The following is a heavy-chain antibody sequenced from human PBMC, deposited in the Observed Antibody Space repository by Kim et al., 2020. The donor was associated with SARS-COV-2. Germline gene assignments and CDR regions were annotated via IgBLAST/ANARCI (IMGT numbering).Heavy chain of an antibody. CDR1: GYTFTSYA. D-gene: IGHD1-1*01. CDR2: INTNTGNP. J-gene: IGHJ6*02. Sequence: ASVKVSCKASGYTFTSYAMNWVRQAPGQGLEWMGWINTNTGNPTYAQGFTGRFVFSLDTSVSTAYLQISSLKAEDTAVYYCARDRDNWNDVDVDVWGQGTTVTVSS. V-gene: IGHV7-4-1*02. CDR3: ARDRDNWNDVDVDV.